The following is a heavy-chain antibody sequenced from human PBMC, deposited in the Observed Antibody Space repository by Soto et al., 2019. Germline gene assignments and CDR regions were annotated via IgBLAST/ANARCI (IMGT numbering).Heavy chain of an antibody. J-gene: IGHJ6*02. CDR2: ISSNGGST. CDR1: GFTFSSYA. D-gene: IGHD3-10*01. V-gene: IGHV3-64*01. Sequence: GGSLRLSCAASGFTFSSYAMHWVRQAPGKGLEYVSAISSNGGSTYYANSVKGRFTISRDNSKNTLYLQMGSLRAEDMAVYYCANGELSNYYYGMDVWGQGTTVTVSS. CDR3: ANGELSNYYYGMDV.